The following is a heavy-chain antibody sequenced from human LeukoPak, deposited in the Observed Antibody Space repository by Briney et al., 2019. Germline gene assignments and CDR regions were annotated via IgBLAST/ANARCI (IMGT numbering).Heavy chain of an antibody. V-gene: IGHV3-7*01. CDR3: ASQASSSSFDY. CDR1: GFTFSSYW. D-gene: IGHD6-6*01. J-gene: IGHJ4*02. CDR2: INHNGNVN. Sequence: GGSLRLSCAASGFTFSSYWMNWARQAPGKGLEWVASINHNGNVNYYVDSVKGRFTISRDNAKNSLYLQMNSLRAEDTAVYYCASQASSSSFDYWGQGTLVTVSS.